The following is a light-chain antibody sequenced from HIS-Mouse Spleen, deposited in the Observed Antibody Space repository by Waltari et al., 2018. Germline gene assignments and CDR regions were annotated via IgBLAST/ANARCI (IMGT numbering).Light chain of an antibody. J-gene: IGLJ1*01. V-gene: IGLV3-21*03. CDR2: DDR. CDR3: QVWDRSSDHYV. CDR1: NIGSKS. Sequence: SYVLTQPPSVSVAPGKTARITCGGNNIGSKSVHWYQQNPGQAPVLVVYDDRDRPSGSHKRLSGSNAGNTATLTISRVEAGDEADYYWQVWDRSSDHYVFGTGTKVTVL.